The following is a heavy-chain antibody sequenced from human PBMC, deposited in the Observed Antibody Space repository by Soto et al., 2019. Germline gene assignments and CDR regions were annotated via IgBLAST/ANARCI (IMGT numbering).Heavy chain of an antibody. Sequence: QVQLQESGPGLVKPSQTLSLTCSVSRGSISSGGYYWSWIRQHPVKGLEWIGYISNSGSTYYNPSLTSAVTISVDTPKNQFSLKLSSVTAADTAVYYCASQNYSGKSPDNWFDPWGQGTLVTVSS. J-gene: IGHJ5*02. CDR1: RGSISSGGYY. CDR3: ASQNYSGKSPDNWFDP. CDR2: ISNSGST. D-gene: IGHD4-4*01. V-gene: IGHV4-31*02.